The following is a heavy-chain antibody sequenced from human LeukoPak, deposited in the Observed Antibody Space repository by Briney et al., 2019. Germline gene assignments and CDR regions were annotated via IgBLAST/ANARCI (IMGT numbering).Heavy chain of an antibody. CDR2: IYYSGST. Sequence: SETLSLTCTVSGGSISSGGYYWSWIRQHPGKGLEWIGYIYYSGSTYYNPSLKSRVTISVDTSKSQFSLKLSSVTAADTAVYYCARGLKIPSHYYDSSGYYYAFDYWGQGTLVTVSS. J-gene: IGHJ4*02. V-gene: IGHV4-31*03. D-gene: IGHD3-22*01. CDR1: GGSISSGGYY. CDR3: ARGLKIPSHYYDSSGYYYAFDY.